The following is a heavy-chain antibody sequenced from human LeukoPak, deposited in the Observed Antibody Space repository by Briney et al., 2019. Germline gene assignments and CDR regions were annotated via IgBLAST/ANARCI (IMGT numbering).Heavy chain of an antibody. J-gene: IGHJ3*02. CDR1: GGSISSSSYY. V-gene: IGHV4-39*01. D-gene: IGHD3-22*01. CDR3: AWRRVVVIMDAFDI. Sequence: PSETLSLTCTVSGGSISSSSYYWGWIRQPPGKGLEWIGSIYYSGSADYNPSLKSRVTISVDTSKNQFSLRLSSVTAADTAVYYCAWRRVVVIMDAFDIWGQGTMVTVSS. CDR2: IYYSGSA.